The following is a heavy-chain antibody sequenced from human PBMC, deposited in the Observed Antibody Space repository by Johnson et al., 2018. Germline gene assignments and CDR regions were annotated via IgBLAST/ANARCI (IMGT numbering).Heavy chain of an antibody. V-gene: IGHV3-9*01. CDR3: AKVLSGNSGGAFDI. J-gene: IGHJ3*02. D-gene: IGHD4-23*01. Sequence: VQLVESGGGLVQPGRSLRLSCAASGFTFDDYAMHWVRQAPGKGLEWVSGISWNSGSIGYADSVKGRFTISRDNAKNSLYLQMDSRRAEDTALYYWAKVLSGNSGGAFDIWGQGNMVTVAS. CDR2: ISWNSGSI. CDR1: GFTFDDYA.